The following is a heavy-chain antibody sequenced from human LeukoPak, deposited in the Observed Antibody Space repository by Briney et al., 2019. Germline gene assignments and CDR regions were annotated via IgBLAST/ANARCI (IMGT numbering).Heavy chain of an antibody. CDR3: ARAAVPVGRDYYMDV. CDR1: GYTFTSYD. V-gene: IGHV1-8*01. J-gene: IGHJ6*03. Sequence: ASVKVSCKASGYTFTSYDINWVRQATGQGLEWMGSMNPNSGNTGYAQKFQGRVTMTRNTSISTAYMELSSLRSEDTAVYYCARAAVPVGRDYYMDVWGKGTTVTVSS. D-gene: IGHD1-26*01. CDR2: MNPNSGNT.